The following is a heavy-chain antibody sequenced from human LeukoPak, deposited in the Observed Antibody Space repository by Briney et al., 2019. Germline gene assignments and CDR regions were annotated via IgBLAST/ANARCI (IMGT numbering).Heavy chain of an antibody. D-gene: IGHD1-26*01. J-gene: IGHJ4*02. Sequence: SETLSLTCAVYGGSFSGYYWSWIRQPPAKGLEWIGEINHSGSTNYNPSLKSRVTISVDTSKNQFSLKLSSVTAADTAVYYCARVSISWGATVDYWGQGTLVTVSS. CDR1: GGSFSGYY. V-gene: IGHV4-34*01. CDR2: INHSGST. CDR3: ARVSISWGATVDY.